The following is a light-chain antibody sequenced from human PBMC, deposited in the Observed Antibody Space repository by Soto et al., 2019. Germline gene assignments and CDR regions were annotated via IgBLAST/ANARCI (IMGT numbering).Light chain of an antibody. V-gene: IGLV1-44*01. Sequence: QSVLTQPPSASGAPGQRVTISCSGSNSNIGSHVVNWYQQVPGMAPKLLIYTNNQRPSGVPDRFSDSKSGTSASLAISGLQSEDEADYYCAAWDGSLQSWVFGGGTKVTVL. CDR2: TNN. J-gene: IGLJ3*02. CDR3: AAWDGSLQSWV. CDR1: NSNIGSHV.